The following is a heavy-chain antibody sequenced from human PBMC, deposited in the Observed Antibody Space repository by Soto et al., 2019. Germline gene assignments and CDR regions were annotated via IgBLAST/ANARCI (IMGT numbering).Heavy chain of an antibody. V-gene: IGHV6-1*01. Sequence: SQTRSVTCAISGDGGASDSVTWNSIRQSPSRGLEWLGRTYYRSKWYSDYALSVKSRVTINADMSKNQVSLQLNSVTPEDSAVYYCVRLIGNSWLDYWGQGTRVTVSS. CDR1: GDGGASDSVT. CDR2: TYYRSKWYS. D-gene: IGHD2-8*01. CDR3: VRLIGNSWLDY. J-gene: IGHJ5*01.